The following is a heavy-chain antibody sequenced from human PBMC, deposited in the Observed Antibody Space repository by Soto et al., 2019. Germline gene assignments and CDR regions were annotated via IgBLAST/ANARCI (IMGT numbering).Heavy chain of an antibody. J-gene: IGHJ4*02. CDR3: AKDGGSYFDY. CDR2: ISYDGSNK. V-gene: IGHV3-30*18. CDR1: GFTFSSYG. Sequence: PGGSLRLSCAASGFTFSSYGMHWVRQAPGKGLEWVAVISYDGSNKYYADSVKGRFTISRDNSKNTLYLQMNSLRAEDTAVYYCAKDGGSYFDYWGQGTLVTVYS. D-gene: IGHD1-26*01.